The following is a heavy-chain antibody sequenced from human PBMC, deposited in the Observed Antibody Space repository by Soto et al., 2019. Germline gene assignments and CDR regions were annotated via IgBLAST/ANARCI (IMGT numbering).Heavy chain of an antibody. CDR3: ARVIQGPFYYGDYPTLTGYFDY. CDR1: GFTVSSNY. V-gene: IGHV3-66*01. J-gene: IGHJ4*02. Sequence: EVQLVESGGGLVQPGGSLRLSCAASGFTVSSNYMSWVRQAPGKGLEWVSVIYSGGSTYYADSVKGRFTISRDNSKNTLYLQMNSLRAEDTAVYYCARVIQGPFYYGDYPTLTGYFDYWGQGTLVTVSS. D-gene: IGHD4-17*01. CDR2: IYSGGST.